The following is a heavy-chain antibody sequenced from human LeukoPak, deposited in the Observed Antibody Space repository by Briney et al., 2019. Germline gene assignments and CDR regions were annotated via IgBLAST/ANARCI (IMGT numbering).Heavy chain of an antibody. J-gene: IGHJ4*02. Sequence: PGGSLPLSCPPSGFSLSSYSIIWVRQAPRTGLEWVSAVSGSVCSTYHPDSAKGQFTISRDNCKDPLYLQMNSLLAEHPALDFWWRVIVGAEGPEYWGEGDLVTVSS. V-gene: IGHV3-23*01. CDR1: GFSLSSYS. CDR2: VSGSVCST. D-gene: IGHD1-26*01. CDR3: WRVIVGAEGPEY.